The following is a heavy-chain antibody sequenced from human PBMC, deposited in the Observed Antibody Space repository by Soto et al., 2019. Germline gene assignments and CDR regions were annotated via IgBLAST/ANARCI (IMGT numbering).Heavy chain of an antibody. V-gene: IGHV4-38-2*02. CDR3: ARVTMVIRDYDHFGVDV. J-gene: IGHJ6*02. Sequence: SETLSLTCLVSGFPISSTYSWGWIRQPPGKGLEWIGSISHSGTTSYSPSLTSRVSISVDTSKNQVSLKLTSVTAADTAVYFCARVTMVIRDYDHFGVDVWGHGTTVTVSS. D-gene: IGHD4-17*01. CDR2: ISHSGTT. CDR1: GFPISSTYS.